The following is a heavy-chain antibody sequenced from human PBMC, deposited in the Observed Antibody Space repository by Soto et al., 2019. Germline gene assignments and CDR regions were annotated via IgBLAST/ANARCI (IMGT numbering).Heavy chain of an antibody. CDR3: ARWEQLVLGFDI. CDR2: INPNSGGT. D-gene: IGHD6-6*01. J-gene: IGHJ3*02. V-gene: IGHV1-2*02. Sequence: ASVKVSCKASGYTFTGYYIHWVRQAPGQGLEWMGWINPNSGGTNCAQKFQGRVTVTRDTSTSTAYMELTSLRSDDTAVYYCARWEQLVLGFDIWGQGTMVTVSS. CDR1: GYTFTGYY.